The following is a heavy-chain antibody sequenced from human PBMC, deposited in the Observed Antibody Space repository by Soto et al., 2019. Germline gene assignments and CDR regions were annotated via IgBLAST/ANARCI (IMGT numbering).Heavy chain of an antibody. J-gene: IGHJ5*02. Sequence: QAQLQESGPGLVRPSQTLSLSCSVSGASVTSGDYYWNWIRQTPGTGLEWLGYMHDSGTTSYNPSIKSRVNISRDTSKNQFSLKLTSVSAADTAVYFCARGGLYDLWSGLFAWGQGIRVTVSS. D-gene: IGHD3-3*01. V-gene: IGHV4-30-4*01. CDR2: MHDSGTT. CDR1: GASVTSGDYY. CDR3: ARGGLYDLWSGLFA.